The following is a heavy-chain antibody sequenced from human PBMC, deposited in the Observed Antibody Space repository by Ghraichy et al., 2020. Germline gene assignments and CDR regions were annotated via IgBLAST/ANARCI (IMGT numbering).Heavy chain of an antibody. CDR1: GFIFNNHA. J-gene: IGHJ6*02. CDR2: ISFDGSSK. CDR3: ARVERAGSVFFYYGMDV. Sequence: GGSLRLSCAASGFIFNNHAIHWVRQAPGKGLEWVAVISFDGSSKYYSKSVKGRFTISRDSSKNTLYLQLSSLTAEDTAVYYCARVERAGSVFFYYGMDVWGQGTTVTVSS. D-gene: IGHD1-1*01. V-gene: IGHV3-30*03.